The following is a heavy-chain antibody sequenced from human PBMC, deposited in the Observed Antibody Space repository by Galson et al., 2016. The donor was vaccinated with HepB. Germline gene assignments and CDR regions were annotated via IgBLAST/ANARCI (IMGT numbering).Heavy chain of an antibody. CDR3: ARVAAKESWGNTILGVVSNWFDP. CDR2: ISSSSFFI. Sequence: SLRLSCAASGFTFSTYTMNWVRQAPGKGLEWVSSISSSSFFIYYADTVKGRFTISRDNANNSLYLQINSLRGEDTAVYYCARVAAKESWGNTILGVVSNWFDPWGQGTLVTVSS. CDR1: GFTFSTYT. D-gene: IGHD3-3*01. J-gene: IGHJ5*02. V-gene: IGHV3-21*01.